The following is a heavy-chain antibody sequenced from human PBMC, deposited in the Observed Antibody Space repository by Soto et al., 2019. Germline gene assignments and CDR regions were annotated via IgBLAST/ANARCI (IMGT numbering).Heavy chain of an antibody. CDR2: IFWDDDK. D-gene: IGHD5-12*01. CDR1: GFSLSTTGVG. V-gene: IGHV2-5*02. Sequence: SGPTLVNPTQTLTLTCTFSGFSLSTTGVGVGWIRQPPGKALEWLALIFWDDDKRYSPSLKNRLTITKDTSKNQVVLTMTNMDPVDTATYYCARLRWVQLRGPKYYFDPWGQGTLVTVSS. CDR3: ARLRWVQLRGPKYYFDP. J-gene: IGHJ4*02.